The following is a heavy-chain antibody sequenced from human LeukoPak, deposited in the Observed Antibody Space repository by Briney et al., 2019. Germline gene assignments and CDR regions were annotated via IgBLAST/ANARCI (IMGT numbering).Heavy chain of an antibody. J-gene: IGHJ4*02. D-gene: IGHD1-1*01. CDR1: GFTFSSYA. CDR2: ISYDGSNK. Sequence: GGSLRLSCAASGFTFSSYAMHWVRQAPGKGLEWVAVISYDGSNKYYADSVKGRFTISRDNSNNTLYVQMNSLRAEDTAVYYCAKARSGSANWALQIFDNWGLGTLVTVSS. V-gene: IGHV3-30-3*01. CDR3: AKARSGSANWALQIFDN.